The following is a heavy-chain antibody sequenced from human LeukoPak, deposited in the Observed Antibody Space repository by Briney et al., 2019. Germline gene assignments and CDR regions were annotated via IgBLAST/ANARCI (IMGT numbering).Heavy chain of an antibody. D-gene: IGHD3-10*01. CDR2: ISSSGSTI. CDR3: AKARAVRGVIIYFDY. Sequence: GGSLRLSCAASGFTFSDYYMSWIRQAPGKGLEWVSYISSSGSTIYYADSVKGRFTISRDNAKNSLYLQMNSLRAEDTALYYCAKARAVRGVIIYFDYWGQGTLVTVSS. J-gene: IGHJ4*02. CDR1: GFTFSDYY. V-gene: IGHV3-11*01.